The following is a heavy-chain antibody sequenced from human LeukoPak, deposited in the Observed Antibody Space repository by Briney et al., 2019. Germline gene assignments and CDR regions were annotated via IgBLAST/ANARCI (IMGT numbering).Heavy chain of an antibody. D-gene: IGHD6-13*01. CDR1: GLTFSNCA. V-gene: IGHV3-23*01. J-gene: IGHJ5*01. CDR3: AKDRLVHDS. CDR2: ISGSADKT. Sequence: GGSLILSCAASGLTFSNCAMSWVRQVPGKGLEWVSAISGSADKTYYADSVKGRFTISRDNSRNTLFLQMNSLRAEDTALYYCAKDRLVHDSWGQGTLVTVSS.